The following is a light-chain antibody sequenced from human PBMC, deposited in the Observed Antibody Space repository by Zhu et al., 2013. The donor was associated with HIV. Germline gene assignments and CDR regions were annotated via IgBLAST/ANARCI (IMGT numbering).Light chain of an antibody. V-gene: IGKV3-11*01. CDR3: QQRSDWPRS. CDR1: QSVSSY. Sequence: EIVLTQSPVTLSLSPGERATLSCRASQSVSSYLAWYQQKPGQAPRLLIYDASNRATGIPARFSGSGSETDFTLTISSLEPEDFAVYYCQQRSDWPRSFGQGT. J-gene: IGKJ5*01. CDR2: DAS.